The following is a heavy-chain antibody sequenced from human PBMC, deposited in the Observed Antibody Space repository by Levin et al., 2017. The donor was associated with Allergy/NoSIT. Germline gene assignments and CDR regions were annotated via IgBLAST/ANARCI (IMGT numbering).Heavy chain of an antibody. V-gene: IGHV4-31*03. D-gene: IGHD2-15*01. Sequence: PSETLSLTCTVSGGSISSGGYYWSWIRQHPGKGLEWIGYIYYSGSTYYNPSLKSRVTISVDTSKNQFSLKLSSVTAADTAVYYCARASRYCSGGSCDFDYWGQGTLVTVSS. CDR3: ARASRYCSGGSCDFDY. CDR1: GGSISSGGYY. CDR2: IYYSGST. J-gene: IGHJ4*02.